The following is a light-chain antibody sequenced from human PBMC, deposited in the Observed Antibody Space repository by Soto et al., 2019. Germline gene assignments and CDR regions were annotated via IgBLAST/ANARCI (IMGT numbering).Light chain of an antibody. Sequence: EIVLTQSPGTLSLSPGERATLSCRASQSVSSSYLAWYQQKPGQAPRLLIYGASNRATGIPDTFRGSGSGTDFTLPISRLEPEDFAIYYCKQYGSSPYTFGQGTKLEIK. V-gene: IGKV3-20*01. CDR3: KQYGSSPYT. J-gene: IGKJ2*01. CDR1: QSVSSSY. CDR2: GAS.